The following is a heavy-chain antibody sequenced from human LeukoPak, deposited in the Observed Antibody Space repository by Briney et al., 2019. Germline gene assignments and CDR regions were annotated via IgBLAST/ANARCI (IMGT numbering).Heavy chain of an antibody. CDR1: GFTFSSYW. V-gene: IGHV3-7*01. D-gene: IGHD3-22*01. J-gene: IGHJ1*01. CDR2: IDQYGSEE. Sequence: GGSLRLSCAASGFTFSSYWMSWVRQAPGKGLEWVAKIDQYGSEEYYVDSVKGRFIISRDNAKNSLYLQMNSLRAEDTAVYYCATYSSLNRREFQFWGQGTLLTVSS. CDR3: ATYSSLNRREFQF.